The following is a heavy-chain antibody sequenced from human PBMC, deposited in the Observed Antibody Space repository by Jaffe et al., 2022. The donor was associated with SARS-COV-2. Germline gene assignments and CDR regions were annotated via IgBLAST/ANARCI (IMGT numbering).Heavy chain of an antibody. J-gene: IGHJ6*02. D-gene: IGHD2-8*01. V-gene: IGHV3-48*02. Sequence: EVQLVESGGGLVQPGGSLRLSCAASGFTFSSYSMNWVRQAPGKGLEWVSYISSSSSTIYYADSVKGRFTISRDNAKNSLYLQMNSLRDEDTAVYYCARSPYHCTNGVCYYYYYGMDVWGQGTTVTVSS. CDR1: GFTFSSYS. CDR2: ISSSSSTI. CDR3: ARSPYHCTNGVCYYYYYGMDV.